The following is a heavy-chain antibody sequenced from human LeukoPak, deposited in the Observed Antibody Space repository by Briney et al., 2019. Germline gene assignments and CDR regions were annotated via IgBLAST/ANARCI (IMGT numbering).Heavy chain of an antibody. Sequence: SSQTLSLTCAISGDSVSSNGAAWNWIRQSPSRGLEWLGRTYYRSKWYNDYAVSVKSRITINPDTSKNQFSLQLNSVTPEDTAVYYCAMTRQTPYCGGDCYNFDYWGQGTLVTVSP. V-gene: IGHV6-1*01. CDR2: TYYRSKWYN. J-gene: IGHJ4*02. CDR1: GDSVSSNGAA. D-gene: IGHD2-21*01. CDR3: AMTRQTPYCGGDCYNFDY.